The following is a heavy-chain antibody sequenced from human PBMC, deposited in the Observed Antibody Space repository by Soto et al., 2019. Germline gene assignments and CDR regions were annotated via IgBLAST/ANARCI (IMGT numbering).Heavy chain of an antibody. CDR2: ISGSGGST. V-gene: IGHV3-23*01. D-gene: IGHD1-1*01. J-gene: IGHJ4*02. CDR3: AKRATGTYFDY. CDR1: GFTFSNYA. Sequence: EVQLLESGGGLVQPGGSLRLSCAASGFTFSNYAMNWVRQGPGKGLEWVSVISGSGGSTYYADSVKGRFTISRDNSKNTLYLQMNSLRAEDTAVYYCAKRATGTYFDYWGQGTLVTVSS.